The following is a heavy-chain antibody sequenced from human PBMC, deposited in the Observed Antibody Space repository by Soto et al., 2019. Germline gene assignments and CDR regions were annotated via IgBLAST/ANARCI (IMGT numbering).Heavy chain of an antibody. V-gene: IGHV1-18*01. CDR2: ISAYNGNT. CDR1: GYTFTSYG. D-gene: IGHD2-21*02. CDR3: ARVQTGYCGGDCYSSGAFDI. Sequence: QVQLVQSGAEVKKPGASVKVSCKASGYTFTSYGISWVRQAPGQGLEWMGWISAYNGNTNYAQKLQGRVTMTTDTSTSTAYMELRSLRSDDTAVYYCARVQTGYCGGDCYSSGAFDIWGQGTIVTVSS. J-gene: IGHJ3*02.